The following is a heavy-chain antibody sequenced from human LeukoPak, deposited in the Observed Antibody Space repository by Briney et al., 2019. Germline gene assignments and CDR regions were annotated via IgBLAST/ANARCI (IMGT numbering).Heavy chain of an antibody. J-gene: IGHJ4*02. V-gene: IGHV3-23*01. CDR1: GFTFSSYA. CDR3: ARDGFVGAADY. Sequence: GGSLRLSCAASGFTFSSYAVSWVRQAPGKGLEWVSAISGSGGGTYYADSVKGRFTISRDNSKNTLYLQMNSLRVEDTAVYYCARDGFVGAADYWGQGTLVTVSS. CDR2: ISGSGGGT. D-gene: IGHD6-13*01.